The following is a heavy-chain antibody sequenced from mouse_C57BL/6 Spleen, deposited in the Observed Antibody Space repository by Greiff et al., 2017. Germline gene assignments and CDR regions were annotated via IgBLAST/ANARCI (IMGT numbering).Heavy chain of an antibody. CDR2: ISYDGSN. V-gene: IGHV3-6*01. J-gene: IGHJ3*01. CDR3: AGEEGPTGFAD. CDR1: GYSITSGYY. D-gene: IGHD2-10*01. Sequence: DVHLVESGPGLVKPSQSLSLTCSVTGYSITSGYYWNWIRQLPGNKLEWMGYISYDGSNNYNPSLKNRITITRDTSKNQFFLKLNSVTTEDTATYYCAGEEGPTGFADWGQGTLVTVSA.